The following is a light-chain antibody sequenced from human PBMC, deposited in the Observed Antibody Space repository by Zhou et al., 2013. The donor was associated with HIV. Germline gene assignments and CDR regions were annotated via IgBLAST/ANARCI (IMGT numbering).Light chain of an antibody. V-gene: IGKV1-27*01. Sequence: DIQMTQSPSSLSASVGDTVTITCRASQDISNFLAWYQQTAGQVPKLLIHSASSLASSGVPSRFSGSGSGTDFTLTISNLQPEDVATYFCQKYDSGPRTFGPGTKVE. CDR1: QDISNF. CDR3: QKYDSGPRT. J-gene: IGKJ1*01. CDR2: SAS.